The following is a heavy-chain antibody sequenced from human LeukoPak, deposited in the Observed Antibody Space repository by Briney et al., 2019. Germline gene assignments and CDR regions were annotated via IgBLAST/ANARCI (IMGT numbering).Heavy chain of an antibody. J-gene: IGHJ3*02. CDR1: GGSISSSSYY. V-gene: IGHV4-39*07. CDR2: VYYSGST. CDR3: ARHKRYTIDDSFDI. Sequence: SETLSLTCTVSGGSISSSSYYWGWIRQPPGKGLEWIGSVYYSGSTYYNPSLKSRVTVSVDTSKNQFSLKVSSVTAADTAVYNCARHKRYTIDDSFDIWGQGTMVTVSS. D-gene: IGHD1-14*01.